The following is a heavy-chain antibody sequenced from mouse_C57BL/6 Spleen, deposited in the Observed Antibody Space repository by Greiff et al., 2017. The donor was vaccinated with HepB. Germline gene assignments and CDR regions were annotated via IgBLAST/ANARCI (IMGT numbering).Heavy chain of an antibody. D-gene: IGHD2-3*01. CDR3: ARNYDGYYVWYFDV. Sequence: VQVVESGPGLVAPSQSLSITCTVSGFSLTSYAISWVRQPPGKGLEWLGVIWTGGGTNYNSALKSRLSISKDNSKSQVFLKMNSLQTDDTARYYCARNYDGYYVWYFDVWGTGTTVTVSS. V-gene: IGHV2-9-1*01. J-gene: IGHJ1*03. CDR1: GFSLTSYA. CDR2: IWTGGGT.